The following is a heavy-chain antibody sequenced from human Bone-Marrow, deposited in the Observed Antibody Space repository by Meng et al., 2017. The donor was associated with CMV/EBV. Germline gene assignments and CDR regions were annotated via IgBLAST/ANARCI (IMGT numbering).Heavy chain of an antibody. D-gene: IGHD6-19*01. J-gene: IGHJ6*02. V-gene: IGHV1-69*05. CDR1: GGTFSSYA. CDR3: ARDQKQWLVTGFYGMDV. CDR2: IIPIFGTA. Sequence: SVKVSCKAFGGTFSSYAISWVRQAPGQGLEWMGGIIPIFGTANYAQKFQGRVTITTDESTSTAYMELSSLRSEDTAVYYCARDQKQWLVTGFYGMDVWGQGTTVTVSS.